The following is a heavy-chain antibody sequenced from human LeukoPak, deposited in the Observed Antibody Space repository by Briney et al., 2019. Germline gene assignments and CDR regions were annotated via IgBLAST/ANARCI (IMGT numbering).Heavy chain of an antibody. D-gene: IGHD5-12*01. CDR1: GGSFSGYY. Sequence: SETLSLTCAVYGGSFSGYYWSWIRQPPGKGLERIGEINHSGSTNYSPSLKSRVTISVDTSKNQFSLKLSSVTAADTAVYYCAREGYSGYEFAYWGQGTLVTVSS. V-gene: IGHV4-34*01. CDR2: INHSGST. CDR3: AREGYSGYEFAY. J-gene: IGHJ4*02.